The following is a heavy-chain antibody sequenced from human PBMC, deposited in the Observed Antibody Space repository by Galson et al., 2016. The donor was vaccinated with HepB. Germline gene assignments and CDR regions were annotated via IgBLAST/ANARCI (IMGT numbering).Heavy chain of an antibody. CDR3: ARGRIVGATRVAEYFQH. CDR2: IWSDGSNK. V-gene: IGHV3-33*01. J-gene: IGHJ1*01. Sequence: SLRLSCAASGFSFSSYGMHWVRQSPGKGLEWVALIWSDGSNKYYADSVKGRFTVSRDNSKNTLYLQMNSLRAEDTAAYYCARGRIVGATRVAEYFQHWGQGTLLTVSS. D-gene: IGHD1-26*01. CDR1: GFSFSSYG.